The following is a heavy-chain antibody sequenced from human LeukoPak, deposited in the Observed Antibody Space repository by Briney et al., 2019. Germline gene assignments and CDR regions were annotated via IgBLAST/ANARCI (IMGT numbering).Heavy chain of an antibody. CDR1: GGSISGYY. CDR3: ARRPGATAFDY. D-gene: IGHD5-12*01. CDR2: IYYSGST. Sequence: SETLSLTCTVSGGSISGYYWSWIRQPPGKGLEWIGYIYYSGSTNYNPSLKSRVTISVDTSKNQFSLKLSSVTSADTAVYYCARRPGATAFDYWGQGTLVTVSS. J-gene: IGHJ4*02. V-gene: IGHV4-59*01.